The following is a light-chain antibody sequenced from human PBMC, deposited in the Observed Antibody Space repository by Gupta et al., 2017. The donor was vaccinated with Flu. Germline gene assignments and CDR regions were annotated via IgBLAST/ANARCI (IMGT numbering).Light chain of an antibody. CDR2: WAS. CDR1: QSVLYSPNNKNY. V-gene: IGKV4-1*01. CDR3: QQYYSTPQT. J-gene: IGKJ1*01. Sequence: NCKSSQSVLYSPNNKNYLAWYQQKPGQPPKLLIYWASTRESGVPDRFSGSGSGTDFTLTISSLQAEDVAVYYCQQYYSTPQTFGQGTKVEIK.